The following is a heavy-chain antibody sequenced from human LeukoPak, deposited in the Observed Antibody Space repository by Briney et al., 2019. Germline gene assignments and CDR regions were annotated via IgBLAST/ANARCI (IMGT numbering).Heavy chain of an antibody. J-gene: IGHJ6*03. CDR3: AREGYCAGTSCSYYYYYYMDV. Sequence: SETLSLTCTVSGGSISSYYWSWIRQPAGKGLEWIGRIYTSGSTNYSPSLKSRVTMSIDTSKNQFSLKLSSVTAADTAVYYCAREGYCAGTSCSYYYYYYMDVWGKGTTVTVSS. V-gene: IGHV4-4*07. CDR2: IYTSGST. CDR1: GGSISSYY. D-gene: IGHD2-2*01.